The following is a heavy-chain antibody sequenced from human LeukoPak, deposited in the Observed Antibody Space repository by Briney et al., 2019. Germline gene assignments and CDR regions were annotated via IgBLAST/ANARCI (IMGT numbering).Heavy chain of an antibody. V-gene: IGHV4-39*07. CDR1: GGSISSSSYY. D-gene: IGHD6-13*01. J-gene: IGHJ4*02. Sequence: SETLSLTCTVSGGSISSSSYYWGWIRQPPGKGLEWIGSIYYSGSTYYNPSLKSRVTISVDTSKNQFSLKLSSVTAADTAVYYCARVEIAGGLVYWGQGTLVTVSS. CDR3: ARVEIAGGLVY. CDR2: IYYSGST.